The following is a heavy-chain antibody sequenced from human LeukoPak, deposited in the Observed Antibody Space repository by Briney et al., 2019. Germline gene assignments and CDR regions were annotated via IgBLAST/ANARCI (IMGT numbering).Heavy chain of an antibody. CDR1: GFTFSSYA. Sequence: GGSLRLSCAAPGFTFSSYAMSWVRQAPGKGLEWVSAISGSGGSTYYADSVKGRFTISRDNSKNTLYLQMDSLRAEDTAVYYCAKGERAYCGGDCYYDYWGQGTLVTVSS. CDR3: AKGERAYCGGDCYYDY. D-gene: IGHD2-21*02. J-gene: IGHJ4*02. CDR2: ISGSGGST. V-gene: IGHV3-23*01.